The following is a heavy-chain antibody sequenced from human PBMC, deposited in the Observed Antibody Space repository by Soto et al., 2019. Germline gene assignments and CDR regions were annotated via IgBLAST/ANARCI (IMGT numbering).Heavy chain of an antibody. CDR3: ARVPRFDTWYFEY. Sequence: QVQLVESGGGVVQPGNSLRLSCAVSGFSVNNYVVHWVRQVPGKGLEWVAVLWYDGTADYYADSAKGRFTITRDMSKNTMYLQMDSLRVEDTAIYYCARVPRFDTWYFEYWGQGTLAVVSS. J-gene: IGHJ4*02. V-gene: IGHV3-33*01. CDR1: GFSVNNYV. CDR2: LWYDGTAD. D-gene: IGHD2-2*02.